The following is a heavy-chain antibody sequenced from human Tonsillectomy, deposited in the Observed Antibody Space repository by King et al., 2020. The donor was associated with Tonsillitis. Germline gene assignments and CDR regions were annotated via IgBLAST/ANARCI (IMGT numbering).Heavy chain of an antibody. Sequence: QLVQSGAKVKKPGASVLLSCKASGYTFTTYGISWVRQAPGQGPEWMGWISAYTGDTKYAQKFQGRVTLTTDTSTSTAYMELRSLRSDDTAVYYCARERAEWTIAASYWGQGTLVTVSS. CDR3: ARERAEWTIAASY. CDR1: GYTFTTYG. CDR2: ISAYTGDT. D-gene: IGHD6-6*01. J-gene: IGHJ4*02. V-gene: IGHV1-18*01.